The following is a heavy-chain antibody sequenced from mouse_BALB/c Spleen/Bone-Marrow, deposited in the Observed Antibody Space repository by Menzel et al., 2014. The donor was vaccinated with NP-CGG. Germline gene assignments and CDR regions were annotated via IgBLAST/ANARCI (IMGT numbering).Heavy chain of an antibody. D-gene: IGHD1-1*01. J-gene: IGHJ1*01. CDR1: GFDFSRYW. CDR2: INPESSTI. Sequence: EVQLVESGGGLVQPGGSLKLSCAASGFDFSRYWMSWVRQAPGKGLEWIGEINPESSTINYTPSLKDKFVISRDNAKNTLYLQMSKVRSEDTALYYCSRLNYYGNLFVWGAGTTVTVSS. CDR3: SRLNYYGNLFV. V-gene: IGHV4-1*02.